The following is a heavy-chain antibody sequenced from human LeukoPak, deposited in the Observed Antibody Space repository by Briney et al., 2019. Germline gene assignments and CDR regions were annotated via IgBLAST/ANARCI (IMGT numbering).Heavy chain of an antibody. V-gene: IGHV1-24*01. D-gene: IGHD3-22*01. CDR2: FDPEDGET. Sequence: ASVKVSCKVSGYTLTELSMHWVRQAPGKGREWMGGFDPEDGETIYAQKFQGRVTMTEDTSTDTAYMELSSLRSEDTAVYYCATGGYYYDSSGYYYDYWGQGTLVTVSS. J-gene: IGHJ4*02. CDR3: ATGGYYYDSSGYYYDY. CDR1: GYTLTELS.